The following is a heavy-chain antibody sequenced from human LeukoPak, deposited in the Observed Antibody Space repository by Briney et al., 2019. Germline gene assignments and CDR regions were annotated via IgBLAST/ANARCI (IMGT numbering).Heavy chain of an antibody. Sequence: PSEALSLTCTVSGYSISSGYYWGWIRQPPGKGLEWIGSIYHSGSTYYNPSLKSRVTISVDTSKNQFSLKLSSVTAADTAVYYCAEGAGWVDPWGQGTLVTVSS. CDR2: IYHSGST. D-gene: IGHD6-19*01. V-gene: IGHV4-38-2*02. J-gene: IGHJ5*02. CDR1: GYSISSGYY. CDR3: AEGAGWVDP.